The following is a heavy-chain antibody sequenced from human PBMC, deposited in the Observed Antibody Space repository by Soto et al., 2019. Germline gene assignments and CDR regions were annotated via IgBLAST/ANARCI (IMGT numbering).Heavy chain of an antibody. CDR3: ATGTYGSGSYDISGYYYGMDV. V-gene: IGHV1-46*01. J-gene: IGHJ6*02. CDR2: INPSGGST. D-gene: IGHD3-10*01. CDR1: GYTFTSYY. Sequence: ASVKVSCKASGYTFTSYYMHWVRQAPGQGLEWMGIINPSGGSTSYAQKFQGRVTMTRDTSTSTVYMELSSLRSEDTAVYYCATGTYGSGSYDISGYYYGMDVWGQGTTVTVSS.